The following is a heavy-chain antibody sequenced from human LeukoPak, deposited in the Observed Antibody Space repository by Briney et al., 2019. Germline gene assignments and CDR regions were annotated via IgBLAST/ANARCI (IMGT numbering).Heavy chain of an antibody. Sequence: SVKVSCKASGGTFSSYAISWVRQAPGQGLEWMGGIIPIFGTANYAQKFQGRVTITTDESTSTAYMELSSLRSDGTAVYYCARHGGITIFGVAQPGGAFDIWGQGTVVTVSS. CDR2: IIPIFGTA. CDR1: GGTFSSYA. D-gene: IGHD3-3*01. V-gene: IGHV1-69*05. CDR3: ARHGGITIFGVAQPGGAFDI. J-gene: IGHJ3*02.